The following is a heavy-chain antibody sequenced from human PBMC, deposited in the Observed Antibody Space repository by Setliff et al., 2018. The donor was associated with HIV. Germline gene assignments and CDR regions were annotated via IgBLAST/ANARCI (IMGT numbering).Heavy chain of an antibody. CDR2: IGPYNGRT. J-gene: IGHJ4*02. Sequence: VASVKVSCKTSGYMFIAYGMSWVRRAPGQGLEWMGWIGPYNGRTEYAQEFQGRVSLTIDTSASTAYMELRSLRSDDTAVYYCAREPCSGGSCYSGYFDYWGQGTLVTVS. V-gene: IGHV1-18*01. CDR3: AREPCSGGSCYSGYFDY. D-gene: IGHD2-15*01. CDR1: GYMFIAYG.